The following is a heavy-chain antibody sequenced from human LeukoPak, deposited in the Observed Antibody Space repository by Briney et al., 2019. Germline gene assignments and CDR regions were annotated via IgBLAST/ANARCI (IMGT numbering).Heavy chain of an antibody. CDR3: AKGGESSSWLFDY. CDR2: LSGSGLST. D-gene: IGHD6-13*01. J-gene: IGHJ4*02. CDR1: GFTLSSYA. V-gene: IGHV3-23*01. Sequence: GGSLRLSCAASGFTLSSYAMSWVRQAPGKGLQWVSALSGSGLSTYYADSVKGRFTISRDNSKNTLYLQMNSLRAEDTAVYYCAKGGESSSWLFDYWGQGTLVPVSS.